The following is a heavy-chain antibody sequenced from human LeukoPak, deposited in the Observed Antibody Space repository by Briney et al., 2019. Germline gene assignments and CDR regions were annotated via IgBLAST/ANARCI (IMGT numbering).Heavy chain of an antibody. Sequence: PSETLSLTCTVSGGSISSYYWSWIRQPPGKGLEWIGYIYYSGSTNYNPSLKSRVTISVDTSKNQFSLKLSSVTAADMAVYYCARHQVAGTCFDYWGQGTLVTVSS. V-gene: IGHV4-59*08. CDR3: ARHQVAGTCFDY. D-gene: IGHD6-19*01. CDR2: IYYSGST. CDR1: GGSISSYY. J-gene: IGHJ4*02.